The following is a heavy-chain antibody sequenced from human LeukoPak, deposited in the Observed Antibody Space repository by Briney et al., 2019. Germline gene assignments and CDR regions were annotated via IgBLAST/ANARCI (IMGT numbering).Heavy chain of an antibody. D-gene: IGHD4-11*01. J-gene: IGHJ6*02. CDR2: IHYTGST. CDR3: ARQSGFYSNSSYYYYGMDV. Sequence: PSETLSLTCTVSSGSISTYYWSWIRQPPGKRLEWIGFIHYTGSTNYNPSLKSRVTISVDTSKNQFSLKLSSVTAADTAVYYCARQSGFYSNSSYYYYGMDVWGQGTTVTVS. CDR1: SGSISTYY. V-gene: IGHV4-59*08.